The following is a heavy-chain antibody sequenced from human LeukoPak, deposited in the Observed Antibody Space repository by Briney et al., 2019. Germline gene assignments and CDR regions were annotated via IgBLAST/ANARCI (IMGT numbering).Heavy chain of an antibody. V-gene: IGHV3-21*01. CDR1: RFTFSSYS. CDR3: AREMYSGSSYFDY. D-gene: IGHD1-26*01. CDR2: ISSSSSYI. J-gene: IGHJ4*02. Sequence: GGSLRLSCAASRFTFSSYSMNWVRQAPGKGLEWVSSISSSSSYIYYADSVKGRFTISRDNAKNSLYLQMNSLRAEDTAVYYCAREMYSGSSYFDYWGQGTLVTVSS.